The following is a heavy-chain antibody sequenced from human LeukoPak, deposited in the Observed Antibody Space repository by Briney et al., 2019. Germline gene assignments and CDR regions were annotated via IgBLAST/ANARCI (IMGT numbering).Heavy chain of an antibody. CDR2: IYHSGST. CDR3: ATYVDTAMVFDY. D-gene: IGHD5-18*01. V-gene: IGHV4-61*01. J-gene: IGHJ4*02. CDR1: GGSVSSGSHY. Sequence: PSETLSLTCTVSGGSVSSGSHYWSWIRQPPGTGLEWIGNIYHSGSTNYNPSLKSRVTISVDTSKNQFSLKLSSVTAADTAVYYCATYVDTAMVFDYWGQGTLVTVSS.